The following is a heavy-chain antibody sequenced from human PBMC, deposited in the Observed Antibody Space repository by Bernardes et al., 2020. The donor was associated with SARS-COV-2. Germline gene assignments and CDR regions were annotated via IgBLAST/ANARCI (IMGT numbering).Heavy chain of an antibody. V-gene: IGHV3-23*01. CDR1: GFYSASYA. J-gene: IGHJ4*02. Sequence: GGSLRLYCAASGFYSASYAMAWAREVAWKGLGWVAGTRGSCSQSVSDASETRRFTISRDNSKNTLYVQMNSLGAEDTAVYYCAKVPTLMTPRSFDYWGQGTLVTVAS. D-gene: IGHD2-8*01. CDR3: AKVPTLMTPRSFDY. CDR2: TRGSCSQS.